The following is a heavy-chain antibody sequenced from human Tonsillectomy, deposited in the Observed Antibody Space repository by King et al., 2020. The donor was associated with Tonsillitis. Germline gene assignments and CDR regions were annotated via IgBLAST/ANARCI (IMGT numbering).Heavy chain of an antibody. J-gene: IGHJ4*02. Sequence: VHLVESGGGVVQPGRSLRLSCTASGFTFSRYTIYWVRQAPGKGLKWVAVISYDGSNEYYADSVKGRFTISRDNSKNTLYLQMNSLRAEDTAVYYCARAHSLRAAFVYWGQGTLVTVSS. CDR2: ISYDGSNE. CDR1: GFTFSRYT. CDR3: ARAHSLRAAFVY. V-gene: IGHV3-30*04. D-gene: IGHD2-15*01.